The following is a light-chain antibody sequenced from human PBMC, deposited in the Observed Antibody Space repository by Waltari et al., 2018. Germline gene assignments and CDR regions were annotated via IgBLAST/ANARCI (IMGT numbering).Light chain of an antibody. CDR2: LNSDGSH. CDR1: SGHSSYA. Sequence: QLVLTQSPSASASLGASVKLTCTLSSGHSSYAIAWHQQQPEKGPRYLMKLNSDGSHKKGDGIPDRFSGSSSGTERFLTISSLQSEDEGDYYCQTWGTCFQVFVTGTKVTVL. J-gene: IGLJ1*01. V-gene: IGLV4-69*01. CDR3: QTWGTCFQV.